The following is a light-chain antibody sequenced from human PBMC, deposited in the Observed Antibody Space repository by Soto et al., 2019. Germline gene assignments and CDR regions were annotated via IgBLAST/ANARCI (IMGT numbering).Light chain of an antibody. J-gene: IGKJ2*01. Sequence: EIVLTQSPATLSLSPGERATLSCRASQSVSSYLAWYQQKPGQAPRLLIYDASNRATGIPARFSGSGSGTDVTLTIRSLEPEDIAVYYCQQRSNWPPTFGQGTKLEIK. V-gene: IGKV3-11*01. CDR1: QSVSSY. CDR3: QQRSNWPPT. CDR2: DAS.